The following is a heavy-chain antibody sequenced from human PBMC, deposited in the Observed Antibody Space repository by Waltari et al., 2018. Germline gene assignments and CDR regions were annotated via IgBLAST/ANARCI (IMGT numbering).Heavy chain of an antibody. CDR3: AKKLPTSTWKYFYHGLDV. J-gene: IGHJ6*02. CDR1: GGTFTRYA. V-gene: IGHV1-69*01. CDR2: SNPRSGRT. D-gene: IGHD6-13*01. Sequence: QLVQSGAEVKKPGSSVKVSCQASGGTFTRYAISWVRQAPGQGLEWMGGSNPRSGRTNYAQKFQGRLTSTADDSTSTAYMDLSGLTSDDTAVYFCAKKLPTSTWKYFYHGLDVWGQGTTVVVSS.